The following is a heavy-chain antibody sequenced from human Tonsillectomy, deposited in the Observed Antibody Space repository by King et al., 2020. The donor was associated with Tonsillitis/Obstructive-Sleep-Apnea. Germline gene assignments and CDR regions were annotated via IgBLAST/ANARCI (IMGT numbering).Heavy chain of an antibody. CDR3: ARDFTKSYYYYYMDV. CDR2: IYSGGST. CDR1: GFTVSSNY. Sequence: VKLVESGGGLIQPGGSLRLSCAASGFTVSSNYMSWVRQAPGKGLEWVSVIYSGGSTYYADSVKGRFTISRDNSKNTLYLQMNSLRAEDTAVYYCARDFTKSYYYYYMDVWGKGTTVTVSS. V-gene: IGHV3-53*01. D-gene: IGHD1-1*01. J-gene: IGHJ6*03.